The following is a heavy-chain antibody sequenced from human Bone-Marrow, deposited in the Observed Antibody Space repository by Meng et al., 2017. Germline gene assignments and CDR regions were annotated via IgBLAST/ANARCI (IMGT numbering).Heavy chain of an antibody. Sequence: SETLSLTCTVSGGSISSGGYYWSWIRQHPGKGLEWIGYIYYSGSTYYNPSLKSRVTISIDTSKNQFSLKLSSVTAADTAIYYCATRTLTAVAATGYDAFDIWGQGTMVTVSS. V-gene: IGHV4-31*03. CDR3: ATRTLTAVAATGYDAFDI. J-gene: IGHJ3*02. CDR2: IYYSGST. D-gene: IGHD6-13*01. CDR1: GGSISSGGYY.